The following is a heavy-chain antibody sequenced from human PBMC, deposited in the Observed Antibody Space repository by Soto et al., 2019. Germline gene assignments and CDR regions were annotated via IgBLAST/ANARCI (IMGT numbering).Heavy chain of an antibody. CDR2: IYYTGSA. CDR1: GGSIRSGGYH. V-gene: IGHV4-31*03. CDR3: ARLQVNGGAFDI. D-gene: IGHD2-8*01. Sequence: PSETLSLNCSVSGGSIRSGGYHWSWIRQHPGKGLEWIGNIYYTGSAFYTPSLKSRVTFSVDTSKNQVSLKLSSVTAPDTAVYYCARLQVNGGAFDIWGQGTMVTVS. J-gene: IGHJ3*02.